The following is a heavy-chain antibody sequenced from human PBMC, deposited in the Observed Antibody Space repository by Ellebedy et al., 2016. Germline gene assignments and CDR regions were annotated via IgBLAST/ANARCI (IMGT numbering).Heavy chain of an antibody. V-gene: IGHV3-74*01. CDR1: GFSFTGYV. CDR2: IDNDGTNS. J-gene: IGHJ3*02. CDR3: ARGGFHHGFDI. Sequence: GESLKISCSGSGFSFTGYVMHWVRQAPGKGLMWVSRIDNDGTNSIYADSVKGRFTSSRDNGKNTVYLQMNSLRDEDTAVYYCARGGFHHGFDIWGQGTTVTVSA.